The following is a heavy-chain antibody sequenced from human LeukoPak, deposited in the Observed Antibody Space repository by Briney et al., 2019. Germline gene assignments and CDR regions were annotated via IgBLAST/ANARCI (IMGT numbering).Heavy chain of an antibody. CDR3: VTLSFGPPY. Sequence: KSGGSLRLSCAASGFTVTNAWMHWVRQAPGKGLGWVGRIKSKTDGGTTDHAAPVKGRFTISRDDSKNTMYLQMDSLKTEDTAIYYCVTLSFGPPYWGQGTLVTVSS. V-gene: IGHV3-15*07. CDR1: GFTVTNAW. CDR2: IKSKTDGGTT. J-gene: IGHJ4*02. D-gene: IGHD2/OR15-2a*01.